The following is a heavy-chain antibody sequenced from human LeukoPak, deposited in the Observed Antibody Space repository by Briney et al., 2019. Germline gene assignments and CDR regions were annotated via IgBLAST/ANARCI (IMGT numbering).Heavy chain of an antibody. D-gene: IGHD4-17*01. CDR3: AKVVDGDYVAFDI. V-gene: IGHV3-30*02. Sequence: GGSLRLSCVASGFTFSSYGMHWVRQAPGKGLEWVAFIRYDGSNKYYADSVKGRFTISRDNSKNTLYLQMNSLRAEDTAVYYCAKVVDGDYVAFDIWGQGTMVTVPS. J-gene: IGHJ3*02. CDR2: IRYDGSNK. CDR1: GFTFSSYG.